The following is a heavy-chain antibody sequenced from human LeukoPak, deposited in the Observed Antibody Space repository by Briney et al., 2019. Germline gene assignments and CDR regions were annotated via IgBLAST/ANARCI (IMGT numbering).Heavy chain of an antibody. CDR1: SGSISSSFYY. D-gene: IGHD4-17*01. CDR2: IYYSGST. Sequence: SETLSLTCTVSSGSISSSFYYWGWIRQLPGKGLEWIGTIYYSGSTYYNPSLNNRVTISVDTSKNQFSLKLSSVTAADTAVYYCARDLYGDYYAFDIWGQGTMVTVSS. CDR3: ARDLYGDYYAFDI. J-gene: IGHJ3*02. V-gene: IGHV4-39*07.